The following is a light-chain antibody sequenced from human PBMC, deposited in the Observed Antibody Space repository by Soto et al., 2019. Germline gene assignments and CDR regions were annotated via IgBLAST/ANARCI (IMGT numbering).Light chain of an antibody. Sequence: QSALPQPPSASGSPGQSVTISCTGTSSDVGGYNYVSWYQQHPGKAPKLMIYEVSKRPSGVPDRFSGSKSGNTASLTVSGLQAEDEADYSCASYTAASTMVFGGGTKVTVL. J-gene: IGLJ2*01. V-gene: IGLV2-8*01. CDR2: EVS. CDR3: ASYTAASTMV. CDR1: SSDVGGYNY.